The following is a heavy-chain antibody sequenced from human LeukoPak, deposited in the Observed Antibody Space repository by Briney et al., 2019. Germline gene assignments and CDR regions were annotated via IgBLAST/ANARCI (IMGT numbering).Heavy chain of an antibody. CDR2: ISGSGGGT. Sequence: GGSLRLSCAASGFTFSSYAMSWVRQAPGKGLEWVSTISGSGGGTYSADSVKGRFTISRDNSKNTLYLQMNSLRAEDTAVYYCARIGGASFLDYWGQGTLVTVSS. V-gene: IGHV3-23*01. D-gene: IGHD1-26*01. CDR1: GFTFSSYA. CDR3: ARIGGASFLDY. J-gene: IGHJ4*02.